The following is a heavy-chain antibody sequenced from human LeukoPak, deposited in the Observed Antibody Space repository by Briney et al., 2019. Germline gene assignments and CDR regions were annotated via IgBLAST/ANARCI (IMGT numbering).Heavy chain of an antibody. Sequence: GGSLRLSCAPSGFTFSSYSMNWVRQAPGKGLEWVSFINSSGSHIYYADSVKGRFTISRDNAKKSLYLQMSSLRAEDTAVYYCARDKPGGYYDSSGYYVDAFDMWGQGTTVTVSS. CDR1: GFTFSSYS. V-gene: IGHV3-21*01. D-gene: IGHD3-22*01. CDR2: INSSGSHI. J-gene: IGHJ3*02. CDR3: ARDKPGGYYDSSGYYVDAFDM.